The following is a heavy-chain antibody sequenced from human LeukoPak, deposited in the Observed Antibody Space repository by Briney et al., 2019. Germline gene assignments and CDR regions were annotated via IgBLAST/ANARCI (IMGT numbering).Heavy chain of an antibody. V-gene: IGHV3-30*04. CDR2: ISYDGSNK. D-gene: IGHD1-26*01. CDR3: AKSRQWELPNFDY. Sequence: PGGSLRLSCAASGFTFSSYAMHWVRQAPGKGLEWVAVISYDGSNKYYADSVKGRFTISRDNSKNTLYLQMNSLRAEDTAVYYCAKSRQWELPNFDYWGQGTLVTVSS. CDR1: GFTFSSYA. J-gene: IGHJ4*02.